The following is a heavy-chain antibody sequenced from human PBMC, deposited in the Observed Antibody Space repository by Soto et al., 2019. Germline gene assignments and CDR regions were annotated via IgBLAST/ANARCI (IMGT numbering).Heavy chain of an antibody. CDR3: AKDEPPLLTGDLKFAFDI. V-gene: IGHV3-23*01. CDR1: GFTFSSYA. CDR2: ISGSGGST. J-gene: IGHJ3*02. D-gene: IGHD7-27*01. Sequence: GGSLRLSCAASGFTFSSYAMSWVRQAPGKGLEWVSAISGSGGSTYYADSVKGRFTISRDNSKNTLYLQMNSLRAEDTAVYYCAKDEPPLLTGDLKFAFDIWGQGTMVTVSS.